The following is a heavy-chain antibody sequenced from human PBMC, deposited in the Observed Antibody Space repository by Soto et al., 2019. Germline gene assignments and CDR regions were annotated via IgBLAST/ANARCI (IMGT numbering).Heavy chain of an antibody. CDR3: SRDPAFGAADF. CDR1: GLSFSSSW. J-gene: IGHJ4*02. V-gene: IGHV3-7*01. Sequence: DVQLVESGGGLVQPGGSLRLSCAASGLSFSSSWMNWIRQSPGQGLEWVSELNQDGTAKCYVDSVKGRFAISRDNAKNSAYLQMNNLRADETAVYYFSRDPAFGAADFWGQGTLVTVSS. D-gene: IGHD3-16*01. CDR2: LNQDGTAK.